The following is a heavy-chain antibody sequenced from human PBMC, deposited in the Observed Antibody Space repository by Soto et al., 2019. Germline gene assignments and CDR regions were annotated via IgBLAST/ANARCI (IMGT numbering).Heavy chain of an antibody. Sequence: EVQLVESGGGLVRPGGSLRLSCAASGFTFDSYDMHWVRQTAGKPLEWVSSIGTASDTYYQDSVKGRFTFSRHNGKSSLSLQMNSLRVEDTAIYFCARGAPTGSFLFDYWGQGILVAVSS. J-gene: IGHJ4*02. V-gene: IGHV3-13*01. D-gene: IGHD1-26*01. CDR1: GFTFDSYD. CDR2: IGTASDT. CDR3: ARGAPTGSFLFDY.